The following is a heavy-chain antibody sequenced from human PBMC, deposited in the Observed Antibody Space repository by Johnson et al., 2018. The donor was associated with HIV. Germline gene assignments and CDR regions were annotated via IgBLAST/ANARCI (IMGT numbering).Heavy chain of an antibody. V-gene: IGHV3-7*02. Sequence: EMQLVESGGGLVQPGGSLRLSCAASGFTFSSYWMSWVRQAPGKGLEWVANIKQDGSEKYYVYSVKGRFTISRDNAKNSLYLQMNSLKAEDTAVYYCARSKDCSVGTCPDGLDIWGQGTMVIVSS. D-gene: IGHD2-15*01. J-gene: IGHJ3*02. CDR2: IKQDGSEK. CDR3: ARSKDCSVGTCPDGLDI. CDR1: GFTFSSYW.